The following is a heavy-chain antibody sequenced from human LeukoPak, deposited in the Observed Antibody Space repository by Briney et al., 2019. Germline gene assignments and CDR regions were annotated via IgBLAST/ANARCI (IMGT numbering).Heavy chain of an antibody. CDR1: GFTFSSYG. V-gene: IGHV3-30*02. D-gene: IGHD3-22*01. CDR2: IRYDGSNK. J-gene: IGHJ4*02. CDR3: ARSLSDSSGYLFATLDY. Sequence: PGGSLRLSCAASGFTFSSYGMHWVRQAPGKGLEWVAFIRYDGSNKYYADSVKGRFTISRDNSKNTLYLQMNSLRAEDTAVYYCARSLSDSSGYLFATLDYWGQGTLVTVSS.